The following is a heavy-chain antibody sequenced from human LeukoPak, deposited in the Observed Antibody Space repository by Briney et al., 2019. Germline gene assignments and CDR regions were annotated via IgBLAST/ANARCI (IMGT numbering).Heavy chain of an antibody. CDR1: GGSISGYY. CDR3: ARLHSSRAEECDP. D-gene: IGHD3-3*01. CDR2: IYYTGIT. V-gene: IGHV4-59*08. J-gene: IGHJ5*02. Sequence: PSETLSLTCTVSGGSISGYYWSWIRQSPGKGLGWIGYIYYTGITAFNRTLGTRVTISVDRSKNQFSLRLTSVTAADTAVYYCARLHSSRAEECDPWGQGTLVTVSS.